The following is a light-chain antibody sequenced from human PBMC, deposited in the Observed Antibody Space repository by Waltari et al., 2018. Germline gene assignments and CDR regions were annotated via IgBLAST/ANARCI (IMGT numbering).Light chain of an antibody. V-gene: IGLV3-21*02. CDR2: ADD. J-gene: IGLJ2*01. CDR1: NIGSKS. Sequence: SSVLTQPPSVSVAPGQMATITCGGNNIGSKSVHWYQQKPGQAPVLVVYADDVRPPCIPERISGSNSANTASLTINRVEVGDEAAYFCQVWDNYADLVIFGGGTKLTVL. CDR3: QVWDNYADLVI.